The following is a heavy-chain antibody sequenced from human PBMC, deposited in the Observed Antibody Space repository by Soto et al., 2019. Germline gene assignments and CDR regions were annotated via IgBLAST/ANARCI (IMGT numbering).Heavy chain of an antibody. V-gene: IGHV3-74*01. Sequence: EVQVVESGGGVVQPGGSLRLSCAASGFTFSDHWMHWVRQVPGKGLVWVARINSDGSTTTYADSVKGRFTISRANARNTLYLHMDSLRAGDTALYYCARGYSSGPDYWGQGTLVTVSS. J-gene: IGHJ4*02. D-gene: IGHD6-19*01. CDR2: INSDGSTT. CDR1: GFTFSDHW. CDR3: ARGYSSGPDY.